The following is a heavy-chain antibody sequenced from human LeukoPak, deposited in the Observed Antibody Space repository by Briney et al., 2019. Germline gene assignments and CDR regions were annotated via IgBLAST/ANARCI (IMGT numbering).Heavy chain of an antibody. V-gene: IGHV1-69*04. CDR2: IIPLLGIA. J-gene: IGHJ4*02. D-gene: IGHD5-12*01. CDR1: GGIFSSYT. CDR3: ARDDADSAYADGDY. Sequence: SVKVSCKASGGIFSSYTISWVRQAPGQGLEWMGRIIPLLGIANYAQKFQGRVTIIADKSTSTAYMELSSLRSEDTAVYYCARDDADSAYADGDYSGQGTLVTVSS.